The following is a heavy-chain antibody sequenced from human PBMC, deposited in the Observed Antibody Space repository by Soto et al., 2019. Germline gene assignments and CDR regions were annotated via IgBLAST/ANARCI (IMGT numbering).Heavy chain of an antibody. Sequence: ASVKVSCQASGYTFSTHDINWVRQAPGQGLEWMGWMNPDSGNTGYAQKFQDRVTMTRDTSISTAYMELDSLRSEDTAVYYCARSPILRKRDGFGPGGRSLPRYNYDYMDVWGKGTTVTVSS. CDR2: MNPDSGNT. J-gene: IGHJ6*03. D-gene: IGHD2-8*02. CDR3: ARSPILRKRDGFGPGGRSLPRYNYDYMDV. V-gene: IGHV1-8*02. CDR1: GYTFSTHD.